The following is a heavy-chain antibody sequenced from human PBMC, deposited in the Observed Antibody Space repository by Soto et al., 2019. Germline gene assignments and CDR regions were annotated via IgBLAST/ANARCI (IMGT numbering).Heavy chain of an antibody. D-gene: IGHD3-22*01. CDR3: VKAVFSGYYYVPFDY. J-gene: IGHJ4*02. CDR1: GFTFSNYA. Sequence: WGSLRLSCSASGFTFSNYAMHWVRQAPGKGLEYVSAISSNGGNTYYADSVKGRFTISRDNSKNTLYLQMSSLRTEDTAVYYCVKAVFSGYYYVPFDYWGQGTLVTVSS. CDR2: ISSNGGNT. V-gene: IGHV3-64D*06.